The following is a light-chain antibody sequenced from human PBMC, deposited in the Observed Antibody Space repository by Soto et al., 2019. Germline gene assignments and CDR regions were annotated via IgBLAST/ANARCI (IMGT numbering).Light chain of an antibody. CDR2: EVT. J-gene: IGLJ1*01. CDR1: SSDVGGYNF. CDR3: SSHTAHNTRV. Sequence: QSVLTQPASVSGSPGHSIAISCTGTSSDVGGYNFVSWYQQHPGEAPKLIIHEVTNRPSGVSDRFSGSKSGNTASLTISGLQADDEADYYCSSHTAHNTRVFGSGTKVT. V-gene: IGLV2-14*01.